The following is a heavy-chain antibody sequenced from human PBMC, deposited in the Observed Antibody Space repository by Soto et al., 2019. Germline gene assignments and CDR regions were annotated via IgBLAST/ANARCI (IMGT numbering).Heavy chain of an antibody. CDR1: GFTFSSYA. J-gene: IGHJ4*02. Sequence: EVQLLESGGGLVQPGGSLRLSCAASGFTFSSYAMSWVRQAPGKGMELVSAISGSGGSTYYADSVKGRFTISRDNSKNTLYLQMNSLRAEDTAVYYCAKDVVYCSGGSCYPGGFDYWGQGTLVTVSS. CDR3: AKDVVYCSGGSCYPGGFDY. V-gene: IGHV3-23*01. D-gene: IGHD2-15*01. CDR2: ISGSGGST.